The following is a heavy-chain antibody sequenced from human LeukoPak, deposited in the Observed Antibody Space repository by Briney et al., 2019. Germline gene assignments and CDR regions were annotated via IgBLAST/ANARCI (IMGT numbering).Heavy chain of an antibody. Sequence: SETLSLTCAVYGGSFSGYYWSWIRPPPGKGLEWIGEINHSGSTNYNPSLKSRVTISVDTSKNQFSLKLSSVTAADTAVYYCAEYEASWFDPWGQGTLVTVSS. V-gene: IGHV4-34*01. D-gene: IGHD2/OR15-2a*01. CDR3: AEYEASWFDP. CDR1: GGSFSGYY. J-gene: IGHJ5*02. CDR2: INHSGST.